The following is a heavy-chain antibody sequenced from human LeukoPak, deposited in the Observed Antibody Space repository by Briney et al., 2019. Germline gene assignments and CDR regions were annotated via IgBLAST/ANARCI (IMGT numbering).Heavy chain of an antibody. CDR1: GFIFSTYW. CDR3: ARGPNWFDP. V-gene: IGHV3-7*01. CDR2: IKQDGNEK. Sequence: GGFLRLSCAASGFIFSTYWMSWVRQAPGKGLEWVASIKQDGNEKSYVDSVKGRFTISRDNAKNSLYLQMNSLRAEDTAVYYCARGPNWFDPWGQGTLVTVSS. J-gene: IGHJ5*02.